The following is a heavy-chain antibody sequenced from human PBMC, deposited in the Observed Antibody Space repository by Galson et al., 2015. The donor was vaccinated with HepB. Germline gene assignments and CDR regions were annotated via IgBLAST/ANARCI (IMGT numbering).Heavy chain of an antibody. Sequence: SVKVSCKASGGTFSSYAISWVRQAPGQGLEWMGGIIPIFGTANYAQKFQGRVTITADESTSTAYMELSSLRSEDTAVYYCARWRFIGLESVRFVDTSPPYYYYGMDVWGQGTTVTVSS. CDR1: GGTFSSYA. D-gene: IGHD5-18*01. V-gene: IGHV1-69*13. CDR3: ARWRFIGLESVRFVDTSPPYYYYGMDV. J-gene: IGHJ6*02. CDR2: IIPIFGTA.